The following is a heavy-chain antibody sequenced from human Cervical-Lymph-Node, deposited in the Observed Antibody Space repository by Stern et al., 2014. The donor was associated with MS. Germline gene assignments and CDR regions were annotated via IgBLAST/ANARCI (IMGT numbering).Heavy chain of an antibody. D-gene: IGHD3-22*01. CDR2: IYYSGST. J-gene: IGHJ3*02. Sequence: QVQLQESGPGLVKPSETLSLTCTVSGGSISSSSYYWGWIRQPPGKGLEWIGRIYYSGSTYYNPSLKSRFTISEATSKTHFSLRLTSVTAADTAVYYCAEYYYDSSGFDAFDIWGQGTMVTVSS. CDR1: GGSISSSSYY. V-gene: IGHV4-39*01. CDR3: AEYYYDSSGFDAFDI.